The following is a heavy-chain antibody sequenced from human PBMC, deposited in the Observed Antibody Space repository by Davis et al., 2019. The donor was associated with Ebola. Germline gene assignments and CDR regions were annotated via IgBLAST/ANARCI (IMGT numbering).Heavy chain of an antibody. Sequence: ASVKVSCKASGGTFSSYAISWVRQAPGQGLEWMGIINPSGGSTSYAQKFQGRVTMTRDTSTSTVYMELSSLRSEDTAVYYCARSVVHYAEGDAFDIWGQGTMVTVSS. CDR2: INPSGGST. J-gene: IGHJ3*02. D-gene: IGHD1-1*01. CDR3: ARSVVHYAEGDAFDI. CDR1: GGTFSSYA. V-gene: IGHV1-46*01.